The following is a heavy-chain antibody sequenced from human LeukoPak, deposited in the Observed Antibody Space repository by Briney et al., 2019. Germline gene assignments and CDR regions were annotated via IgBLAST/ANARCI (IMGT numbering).Heavy chain of an antibody. J-gene: IGHJ4*02. CDR2: IYTSGST. V-gene: IGHV4-4*07. Sequence: SETLSLTCTVSGASISSYYWSWIRQPAGKGLEWIGRIYTSGSTNYNPSLKSRVTMSVDTSKNRFSLELSSVTAADTAVYYCARLKATVSIHAYFDSWGQGTLVTVSS. CDR1: GASISSYY. CDR3: ARLKATVSIHAYFDS. D-gene: IGHD4-17*01.